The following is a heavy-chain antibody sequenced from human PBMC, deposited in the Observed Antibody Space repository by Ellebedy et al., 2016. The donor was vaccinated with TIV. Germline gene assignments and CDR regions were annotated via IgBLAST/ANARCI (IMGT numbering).Heavy chain of an antibody. Sequence: GESLKISCKGSGYTFTDYWINWVRQMPGKGLEWMGRIDPSDSYTTYRPSFQGHVSISTDTSIGTAFLHLTRLHASDTAIYYCAISMVKTPKYWGPGTVVIVSS. CDR1: GYTFTDYW. J-gene: IGHJ4*02. CDR2: IDPSDSYT. CDR3: AISMVKTPKY. V-gene: IGHV5-10-1*01. D-gene: IGHD5-18*01.